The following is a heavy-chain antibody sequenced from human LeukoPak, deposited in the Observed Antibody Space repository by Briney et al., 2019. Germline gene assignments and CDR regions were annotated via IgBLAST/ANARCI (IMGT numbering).Heavy chain of an antibody. J-gene: IGHJ4*02. V-gene: IGHV4-61*05. CDR2: IYYSGST. Sequence: PSETLSLTCTVSGGSISSSSYYWGWIRQPPGKGLEWIGYIYYSGSTSYNPSLKSRVTMSVDTSKNQFSLKLSSVTAADTAVYYCARAGLSKADYWGQGTLVTVSS. CDR3: ARAGLSKADY. CDR1: GGSISSSSYY. D-gene: IGHD3-16*02.